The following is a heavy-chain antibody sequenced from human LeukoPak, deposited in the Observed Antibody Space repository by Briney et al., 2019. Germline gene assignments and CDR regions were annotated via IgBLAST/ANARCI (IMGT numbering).Heavy chain of an antibody. J-gene: IGHJ4*02. V-gene: IGHV4-59*08. CDR1: GGSISGYY. CDR2: IYNSGST. CDR3: ARYGSGTYPRFDY. Sequence: SETLSLTCTVSGGSISGYYWSWIRQSPGKGLEWIGYIYNSGSTNYNPSLQSRVTISADTSKNQFSLNLSSVTAADTAVYYCARYGSGTYPRFDYWGQGTLVTGSS. D-gene: IGHD3-10*01.